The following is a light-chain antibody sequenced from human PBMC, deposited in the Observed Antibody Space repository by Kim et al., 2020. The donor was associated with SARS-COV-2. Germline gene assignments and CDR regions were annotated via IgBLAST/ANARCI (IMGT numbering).Light chain of an antibody. CDR3: NSRDSSGNPVV. J-gene: IGLJ2*01. CDR1: HLRSYN. V-gene: IGLV3-19*01. CDR2: GKN. Sequence: ALGQTERITCQGDHLRSYNAIWYRQKPGMAAVLGIYGKNNRPSGIPDRFAGSRSGNTASLTITGAQAEDKADYSFNSRDSSGNPVVFGGGTQLTVL.